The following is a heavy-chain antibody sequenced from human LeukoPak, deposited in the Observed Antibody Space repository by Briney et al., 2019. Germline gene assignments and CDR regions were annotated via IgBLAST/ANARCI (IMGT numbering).Heavy chain of an antibody. CDR1: GFTFSSYA. J-gene: IGHJ4*02. CDR2: ISGSGGST. Sequence: GGSLRLSCAAPGFTFSSYAMSWVRQAPGKGLEWVSAISGSGGSTYYADSVKGRFTISRDNSKNTLYLQMNSLRAEDTAVYYCAKGEQIVVVPAAMCYWGQGTLVTVSS. D-gene: IGHD2-2*01. CDR3: AKGEQIVVVPAAMCY. V-gene: IGHV3-23*01.